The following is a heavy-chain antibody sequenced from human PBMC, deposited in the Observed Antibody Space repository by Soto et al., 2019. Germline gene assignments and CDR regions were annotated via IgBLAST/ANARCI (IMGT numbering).Heavy chain of an antibody. CDR1: GYTFTSYG. V-gene: IGHV1-18*01. J-gene: IGHJ6*02. Sequence: QVQLVQSGAEVKKPGASVKVSCKASGYTFTSYGISWVRQAPGQGLEWMGWISAYNGNTNYAQKLQGRVTMTTDTSKSTAYMELRSLRSDDTAVYYWARQWIKPWRPQYGMDVWGQGTTVTVSS. CDR3: ARQWIKPWRPQYGMDV. D-gene: IGHD5-18*01. CDR2: ISAYNGNT.